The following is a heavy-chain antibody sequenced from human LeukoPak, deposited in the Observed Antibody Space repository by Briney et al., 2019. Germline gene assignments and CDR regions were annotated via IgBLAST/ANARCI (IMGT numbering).Heavy chain of an antibody. CDR3: ARARFLSDYKDP. V-gene: IGHV1-8*03. Sequence: ASVTVSCKASGYTFTSYDINWVRQATGQGLEWMGWMNPNSGNTGYAQKFQGRVTITRNTSISTAYMELSSLRSEDTAVYYCARARFLSDYKDPWGQGTLVTVSS. CDR1: GYTFTSYD. J-gene: IGHJ5*02. D-gene: IGHD4-11*01. CDR2: MNPNSGNT.